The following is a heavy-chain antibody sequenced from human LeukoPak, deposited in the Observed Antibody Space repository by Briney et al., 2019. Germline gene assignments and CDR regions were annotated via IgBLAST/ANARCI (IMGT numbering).Heavy chain of an antibody. CDR2: ISYDGSNK. V-gene: IGHV3-30-3*01. J-gene: IGHJ4*02. CDR3: ARDRNDYGGFDY. Sequence: QPGGSLRLSCAASGFTFSSYAMHWVRQAPGKGLEWVAVISYDGSNKYYADSVKGRFTISRDNSKNTLYLQMNSLRAEDTAVYYCARDRNDYGGFDYWGQGTLVTVSS. D-gene: IGHD4-17*01. CDR1: GFTFSSYA.